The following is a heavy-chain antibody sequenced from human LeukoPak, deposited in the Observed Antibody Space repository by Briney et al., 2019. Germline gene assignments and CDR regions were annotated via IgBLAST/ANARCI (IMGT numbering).Heavy chain of an antibody. D-gene: IGHD2-2*01. Sequence: ASVKVSCKASGYTFTSYGISWVRQVPGQGLEWMGWISAYNGNTNYAQKLQGRVTMTTDTSTSTAYMELRSLRSDDTAVYYCARVSSSGPDIVVVPAAHTWFDPWGQGALVTVSS. CDR2: ISAYNGNT. V-gene: IGHV1-18*01. CDR1: GYTFTSYG. CDR3: ARVSSSGPDIVVVPAAHTWFDP. J-gene: IGHJ5*02.